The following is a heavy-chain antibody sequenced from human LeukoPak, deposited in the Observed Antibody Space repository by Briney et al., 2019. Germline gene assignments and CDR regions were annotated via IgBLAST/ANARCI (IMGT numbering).Heavy chain of an antibody. J-gene: IGHJ4*02. D-gene: IGHD3-10*01. CDR2: ISGSGGST. V-gene: IGHV3-23*01. Sequence: GGSLRLSCAASGFTFSSYAMSWVRQAPGKGLEWVSAISGSGGSTYYADSVKGRFTISRDNSKNTLYLQMNSLRAEDTAVYYCAELGGWDYYGSGSYSTLDYWGQGTLVTVSS. CDR3: AELGGWDYYGSGSYSTLDY. CDR1: GFTFSSYA.